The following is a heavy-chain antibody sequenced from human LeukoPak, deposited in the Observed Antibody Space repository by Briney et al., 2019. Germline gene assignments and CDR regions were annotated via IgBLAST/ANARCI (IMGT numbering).Heavy chain of an antibody. CDR3: AKDILWFGELSVSSNYYGMDV. CDR1: GFTFDDYA. V-gene: IGHV3-9*01. Sequence: GRSLRLSCAASGFTFDDYAMHWVRQAPGKGLEWVSGISWNSGSIGYADSVKGRFTISRDNAKNSLYLQMNSLRAEDTALYYCAKDILWFGELSVSSNYYGMDVWGQGTTVTVS. D-gene: IGHD3-10*01. J-gene: IGHJ6*02. CDR2: ISWNSGSI.